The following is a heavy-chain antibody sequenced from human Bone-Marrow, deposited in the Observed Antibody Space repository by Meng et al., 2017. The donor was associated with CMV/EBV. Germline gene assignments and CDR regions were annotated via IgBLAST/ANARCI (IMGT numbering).Heavy chain of an antibody. D-gene: IGHD3-10*01. CDR3: GYGSGSYYGFDY. CDR1: GGSSSSSSYY. CDR2: IYYSGST. V-gene: IGHV4-39*07. J-gene: IGHJ4*02. Sequence: TVSGGSSSSSSYYWGWIRQPPGKGLEWIGSIYYSGSTYYNPSLKSRVTISVDTSKNQFSLKLSSVTAADTAVYYCGYGSGSYYGFDYWGQGTLVTVSS.